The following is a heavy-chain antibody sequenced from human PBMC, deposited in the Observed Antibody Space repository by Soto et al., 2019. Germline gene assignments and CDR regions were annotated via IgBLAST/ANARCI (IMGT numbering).Heavy chain of an antibody. Sequence: QVQLVQSGAEVKKPGSSVKVSCKASGGTFSSYAISWVRQAPGQGLEWMGGIIPIFGTANYAQKFQGRVTINAEGSTSTAYMELSGLRAEDTAVYYCAGAHSSGYCRFDYWGQGPLVTVST. V-gene: IGHV1-69*01. CDR2: IIPIFGTA. D-gene: IGHD3-22*01. CDR1: GGTFSSYA. CDR3: AGAHSSGYCRFDY. J-gene: IGHJ4*02.